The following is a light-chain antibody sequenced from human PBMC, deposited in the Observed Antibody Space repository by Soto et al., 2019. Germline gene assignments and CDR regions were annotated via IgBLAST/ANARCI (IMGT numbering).Light chain of an antibody. CDR3: QQRSNWPS. J-gene: IGKJ5*01. Sequence: SVLTQSPATQCWSPGEIAPLSCRASQSVSSYLAWYQQKPGQAPRLLIYDASNRATGIPARFSGSGSGTDFTLSISSLEPEDFAVYYCQQRSNWPSFGQGTRLEIK. CDR2: DAS. V-gene: IGKV3-11*01. CDR1: QSVSSY.